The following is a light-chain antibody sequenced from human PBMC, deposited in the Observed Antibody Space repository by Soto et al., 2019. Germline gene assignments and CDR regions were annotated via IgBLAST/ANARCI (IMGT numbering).Light chain of an antibody. CDR3: QQSYRTPPMYP. CDR1: QSISSY. CDR2: AAS. V-gene: IGKV1-39*01. J-gene: IGKJ2*01. Sequence: DIQMTQSPSSLSASVGDRVTITCRASQSISSYLNWYQQKPGKAPKLLIYAASSLQSGVPSRFSGSGSGTEFSLTISSLQPEDFATYYCQQSYRTPPMYPFGQGTKLEIK.